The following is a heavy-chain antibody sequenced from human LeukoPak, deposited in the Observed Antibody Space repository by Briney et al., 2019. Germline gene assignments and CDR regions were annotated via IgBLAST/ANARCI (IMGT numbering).Heavy chain of an antibody. CDR3: AKDEGRYSYGIGFDY. Sequence: GGSLRLSCAASGFTFSSYGMHWVRQAPGKGLEWVAFIRYDGSNKYYADSAKGRFTISRDNSKNTLYLQMNSLRAEDTAVYYCAKDEGRYSYGIGFDYWGQGTLVTVSS. V-gene: IGHV3-30*02. D-gene: IGHD5-18*01. J-gene: IGHJ4*02. CDR2: IRYDGSNK. CDR1: GFTFSSYG.